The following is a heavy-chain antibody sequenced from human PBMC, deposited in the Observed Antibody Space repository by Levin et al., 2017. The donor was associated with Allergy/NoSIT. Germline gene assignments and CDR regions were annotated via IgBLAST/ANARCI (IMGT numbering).Heavy chain of an antibody. CDR3: AKDRRRYCSSTSCPYYFDY. V-gene: IGHV3-30*18. Sequence: GESLKISCAASGFTFSSYGMHWVRQAPGKGLEWVAVISYDGSNKYYADSVKGRFTISRDNSKNTLYLQMNSLRAEDTAVYYCAKDRRRYCSSTSCPYYFDYWGQGTLVTVSS. CDR2: ISYDGSNK. D-gene: IGHD2-2*01. J-gene: IGHJ4*02. CDR1: GFTFSSYG.